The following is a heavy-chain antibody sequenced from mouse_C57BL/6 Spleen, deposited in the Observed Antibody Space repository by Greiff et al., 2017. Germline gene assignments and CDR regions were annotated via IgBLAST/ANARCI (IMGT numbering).Heavy chain of an antibody. V-gene: IGHV2-9-1*01. CDR1: GFSLPSYA. D-gene: IGHD1-1*01. CDR3: ARFPVVGMDY. CDR2: LWTGGGT. Sequence: VQLQQSGPGLVAPSQSLSITCTVSGFSLPSYAISWVRQPPGKGLEWLGVLWTGGGTNYNSALNSRLSISKDNSNSQVVLKMISLQTDDTDRYYCARFPVVGMDYWGQGTSVTVSS. J-gene: IGHJ4*01.